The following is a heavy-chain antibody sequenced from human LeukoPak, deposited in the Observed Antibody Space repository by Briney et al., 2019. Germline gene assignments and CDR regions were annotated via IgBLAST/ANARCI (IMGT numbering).Heavy chain of an antibody. J-gene: IGHJ4*02. D-gene: IGHD3-16*01. CDR1: GFTFSRSA. CDR3: AKDGLYYDAIEHVYYFDS. CDR2: IIYSGGAT. Sequence: GGPLRLSCAASGFTFSRSAMTWVRQGPGTGLEFVASIIYSGGATYYADSVKGRFTISRDNSKNTLYLQMNSLRDEDTALYYCAKDGLYYDAIEHVYYFDSWGQGTLVTVSS. V-gene: IGHV3-23*01.